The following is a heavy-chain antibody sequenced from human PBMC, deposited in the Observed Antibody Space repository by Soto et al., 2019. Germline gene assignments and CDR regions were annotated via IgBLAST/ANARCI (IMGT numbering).Heavy chain of an antibody. CDR1: GFTFSSYS. D-gene: IGHD5-12*01. V-gene: IGHV3-21*01. CDR2: ISSSSSYI. J-gene: IGHJ4*02. Sequence: GGSLRLSCAASGFTFSSYSMNWVRQAPGKGLEWVSSISSSSSYIYYADSVKGRFTISRDNAKNSLYLQMNSLRAEDTAVYYCARDNPEYSGYDNDPGLGYWGQGTLVTVSS. CDR3: ARDNPEYSGYDNDPGLGY.